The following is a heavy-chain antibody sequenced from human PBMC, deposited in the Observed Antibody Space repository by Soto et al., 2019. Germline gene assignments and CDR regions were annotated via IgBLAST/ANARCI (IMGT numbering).Heavy chain of an antibody. Sequence: QLQLRESGPGLVQPSESVSLTCTVSGGSITSRDNYWGWIRQPPGKGLEWIGTVYHSGRAYYNPSLKSRVTMSVDTSQNEFSLTLNSVTAADTSVYYCARLIPYCGGDCYSVGAFDIWGQGTMVTVSS. CDR3: ARLIPYCGGDCYSVGAFDI. CDR2: VYHSGRA. V-gene: IGHV4-39*01. CDR1: GGSITSRDNY. J-gene: IGHJ3*02. D-gene: IGHD2-21*02.